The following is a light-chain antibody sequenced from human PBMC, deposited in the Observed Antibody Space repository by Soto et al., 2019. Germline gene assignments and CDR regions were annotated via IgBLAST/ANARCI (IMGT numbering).Light chain of an antibody. V-gene: IGKV3-15*01. J-gene: IGKJ1*01. CDR3: QQYNNWPPWT. Sequence: ILMTQSPATLSVSPGERATLSCRASQRVSNNLAWYQQKPGRAPRLLIYDASTRATGIPARFSGSGSGTEFTLTISGLQSEVFAVYYCQQYNNWPPWTFGQGTKVEIK. CDR2: DAS. CDR1: QRVSNN.